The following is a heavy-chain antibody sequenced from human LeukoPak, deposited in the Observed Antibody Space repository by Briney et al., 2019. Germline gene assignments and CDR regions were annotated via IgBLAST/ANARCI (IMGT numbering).Heavy chain of an antibody. D-gene: IGHD3-10*01. J-gene: IGHJ6*02. V-gene: IGHV1-18*01. CDR2: ISAYNGNT. Sequence: GASLKVSCKASGYTFTSYGISWVRQAPGQGLEWMGWISAYNGNTNYAQKLQGRVTMTTDTSTSTAYMELRSLRSDDTAVYYCARGTYYGSGSYYNLPMVFGMDVWGQGTTVTVSS. CDR3: ARGTYYGSGSYYNLPMVFGMDV. CDR1: GYTFTSYG.